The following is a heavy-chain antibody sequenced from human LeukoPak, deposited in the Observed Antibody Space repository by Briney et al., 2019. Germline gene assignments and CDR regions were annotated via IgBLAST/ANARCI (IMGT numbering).Heavy chain of an antibody. Sequence: ASVTVSCKASGYTFTSYDINWVRQATGQGLEWMGWMNPNSGNTGYAQKFQGRVTMTRNTSISTAYMELSSLRSEDTAVYYCARGGYSGYGIDYWGQGTLVTVSS. V-gene: IGHV1-8*01. CDR2: MNPNSGNT. J-gene: IGHJ4*02. D-gene: IGHD5-12*01. CDR3: ARGGYSGYGIDY. CDR1: GYTFTSYD.